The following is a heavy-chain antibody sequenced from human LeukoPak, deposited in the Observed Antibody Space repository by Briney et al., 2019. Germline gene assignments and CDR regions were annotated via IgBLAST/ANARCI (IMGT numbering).Heavy chain of an antibody. Sequence: PGGSLRLSCAASGFTFSSYAMRWVRQAPGKGLEWVSAISDSGGNTYYADSVKGRFTISRDNSKNTLYLQMNSLRAEDTAVYFCAKGGSRGATPYYFDYWGQGTLVTVSS. CDR3: AKGGSRGATPYYFDY. D-gene: IGHD1-26*01. CDR2: ISDSGGNT. V-gene: IGHV3-23*01. CDR1: GFTFSSYA. J-gene: IGHJ4*02.